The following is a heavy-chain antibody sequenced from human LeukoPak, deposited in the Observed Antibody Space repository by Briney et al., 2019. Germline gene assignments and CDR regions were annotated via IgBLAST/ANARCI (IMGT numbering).Heavy chain of an antibody. V-gene: IGHV4-39*07. D-gene: IGHD6-6*01. J-gene: IGHJ4*02. CDR2: IYYSGST. Sequence: PSETLSLTCTVSGGSISSSSYYWGWIRQPPGKGLEWIGSIYYSGSTYYNPSLKSRVTISVDTSKNQFSLKLSSVTAADTAVYYCARGVIAARFPDYWGQGTLVTVSS. CDR1: GGSISSSSYY. CDR3: ARGVIAARFPDY.